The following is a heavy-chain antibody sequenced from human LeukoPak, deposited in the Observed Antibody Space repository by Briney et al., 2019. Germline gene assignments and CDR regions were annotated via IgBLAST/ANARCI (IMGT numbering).Heavy chain of an antibody. CDR3: ARGVWDYYYYYMDV. CDR1: GGSFSDYY. J-gene: IGHJ6*03. V-gene: IGHV4-34*01. CDR2: INHSGSN. Sequence: SETLSLTCAVYGGSFSDYYWSWIRQPPGKGLEWIGEINHSGSNNYNPSLKSRVTISVDTSKNQFSLKLSSVTAANTAVYYCARGVWDYYYYYMDVWGKGTTVTISS. D-gene: IGHD1-14*01.